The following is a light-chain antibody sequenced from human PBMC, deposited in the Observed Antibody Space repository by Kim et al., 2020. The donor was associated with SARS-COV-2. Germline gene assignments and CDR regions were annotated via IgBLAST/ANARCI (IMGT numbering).Light chain of an antibody. V-gene: IGKV3-20*01. J-gene: IGKJ5*01. Sequence: GESATLACRASQSVHISCLAGDEQKPGQAPRLLIPGAPSRATGLPDRFSGGGYGTDFTLTTSRREPEDVAVYYCQQYGGSPSTVGQGTRLESK. CDR3: QQYGGSPST. CDR2: GAP. CDR1: QSVHISC.